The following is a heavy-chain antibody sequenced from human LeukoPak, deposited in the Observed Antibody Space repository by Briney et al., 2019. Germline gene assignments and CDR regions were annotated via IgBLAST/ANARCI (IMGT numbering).Heavy chain of an antibody. CDR2: IYYSGST. D-gene: IGHD5-18*01. J-gene: IGHJ6*04. Sequence: SETLSLTCTVSGGSISSYYWSWIRQPPGKGLEWIGYIYYSGSTNYNPSLKSRVTISVDTSKNQFSLKLSSVTAADTAVYYCARVRPEEQLWPPRYYYYGMDVWGKGTTVTVSS. CDR1: GGSISSYY. CDR3: ARVRPEEQLWPPRYYYYGMDV. V-gene: IGHV4-59*01.